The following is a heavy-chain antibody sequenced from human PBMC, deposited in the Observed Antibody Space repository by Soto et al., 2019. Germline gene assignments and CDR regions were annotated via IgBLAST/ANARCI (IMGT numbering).Heavy chain of an antibody. D-gene: IGHD3-9*01. CDR1: GGSISSYY. CDR3: AGDQRLVTPPYCYCGMDV. J-gene: IGHJ6*02. Sequence: PSETLSLTCTVSGGSISSYYWSWIRQPPGKGLEWIGYIYYSGSTNYNPSLKSRVTISVDTSKNQFSLKLSSVTAADTAVYYCAGDQRLVTPPYCYCGMDVWGQGTTVTVSS. V-gene: IGHV4-59*01. CDR2: IYYSGST.